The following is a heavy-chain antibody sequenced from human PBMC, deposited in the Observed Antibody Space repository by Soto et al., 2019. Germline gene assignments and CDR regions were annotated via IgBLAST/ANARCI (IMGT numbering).Heavy chain of an antibody. CDR3: ARVRLEMATPTPYYFDY. D-gene: IGHD5-12*01. Sequence: GGSMRLSCAASGFNFSDYYMSWIRQNTGKGLEWVSYISSSSSYTNYADSVKGRFTISRDNAKNSLYLQMNSLRAEDTAVYYCARVRLEMATPTPYYFDYWGQGTLVTVSS. CDR2: ISSSSSYT. V-gene: IGHV3-11*05. CDR1: GFNFSDYY. J-gene: IGHJ4*02.